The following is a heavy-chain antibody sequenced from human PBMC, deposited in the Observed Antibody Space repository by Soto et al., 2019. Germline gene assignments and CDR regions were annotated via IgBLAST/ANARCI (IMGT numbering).Heavy chain of an antibody. V-gene: IGHV4-61*01. CDR1: GGSVSSGSYY. CDR3: ARGRLISLYYFDY. Sequence: SETLSLTCTVSGGSVSSGSYYWSWIRQPPGKGLEWIGYIYYSGSTNYNPSLKSRVTISVDTSKNQFSLKLSSVTAADTAVYYCARGRLISLYYFDYWGQGTLVTVSS. D-gene: IGHD2-15*01. J-gene: IGHJ4*02. CDR2: IYYSGST.